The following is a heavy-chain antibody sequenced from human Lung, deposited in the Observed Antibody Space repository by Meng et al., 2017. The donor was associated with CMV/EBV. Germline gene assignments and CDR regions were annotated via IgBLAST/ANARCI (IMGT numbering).Heavy chain of an antibody. J-gene: IGHJ4*02. Sequence: GESLKISCAASGFTFSGYWMHWVRQAPGKGLVWVSRIKSDDSSISYADSVKGRFTISRDNAKNTLYLQMNSLRDEDTAVYYCARDPPRPGYNFDSWDQGTLVTVSS. CDR1: GFTFSGYW. CDR3: ARDPPRPGYNFDS. D-gene: IGHD5-18*01. V-gene: IGHV3-74*01. CDR2: IKSDDSSI.